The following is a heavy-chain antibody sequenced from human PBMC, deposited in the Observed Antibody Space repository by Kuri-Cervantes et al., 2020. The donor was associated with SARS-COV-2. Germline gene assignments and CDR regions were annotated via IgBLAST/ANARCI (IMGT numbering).Heavy chain of an antibody. CDR1: GYIFTSYY. D-gene: IGHD4-17*01. J-gene: IGHJ4*02. V-gene: IGHV1-46*01. CDR2: INPSGGST. Sequence: ASVKVSCKASGYIFTSYYMHWVRQAPGQGLEWMGIINPSGGSTNYAQKFQGRVTMTRDTSTSTVYMELSSLRSDDTAVYYCARDLHDYGDYGIDYWGQGTLVTVSS. CDR3: ARDLHDYGDYGIDY.